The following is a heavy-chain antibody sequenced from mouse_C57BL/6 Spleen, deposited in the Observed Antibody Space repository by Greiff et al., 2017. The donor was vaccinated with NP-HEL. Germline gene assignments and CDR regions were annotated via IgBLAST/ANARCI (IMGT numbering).Heavy chain of an antibody. Sequence: VQLQESGAELAKPGASVKLSCKASGYTFTSYWLHWVNQRPCPGLEWIGYITPSSGYTKYNQQFKDKATLTAEKYSSTASMPLSSLTYEDSAVYYCARYPSITTVVDPAWFAYGGQGTLVTVSA. CDR2: ITPSSGYT. V-gene: IGHV1-7*01. CDR1: GYTFTSYW. CDR3: ARYPSITTVVDPAWFAY. D-gene: IGHD1-1*01. J-gene: IGHJ3*01.